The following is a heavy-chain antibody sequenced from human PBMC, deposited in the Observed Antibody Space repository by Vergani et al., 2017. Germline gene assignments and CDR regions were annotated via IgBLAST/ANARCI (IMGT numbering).Heavy chain of an antibody. V-gene: IGHV4-34*01. CDR3: ARLPEYCSGGSCYAVYYMDV. Sequence: QVQLQQWGAGLLKPSETLSLTCAVYGGSFSGYYWSWIRQPPGKGLEWIGEINHSGSTNYNPSLTSRVTISIDTSKNQFSLKLGSVTAADTAGYYCARLPEYCSGGSCYAVYYMDVWGKGTTVTVSS. J-gene: IGHJ6*03. D-gene: IGHD2-15*01. CDR2: INHSGST. CDR1: GGSFSGYY.